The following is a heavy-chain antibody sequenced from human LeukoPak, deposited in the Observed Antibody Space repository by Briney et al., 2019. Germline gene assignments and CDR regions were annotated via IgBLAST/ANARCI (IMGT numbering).Heavy chain of an antibody. CDR2: IYYSGST. CDR3: VRGSTLRHYQY. Sequence: SETLSLTCTVSGGSISSSTYYWGWIRRPPGKGLEWIGSIYYSGSTYYNPSLKSRVAVSVDTSKNQFSLNLSSVTAADTAVYYCVRGSTLRHYQYWGQGTLVTVSS. CDR1: GGSISSSTYY. D-gene: IGHD3-16*01. J-gene: IGHJ4*02. V-gene: IGHV4-39*01.